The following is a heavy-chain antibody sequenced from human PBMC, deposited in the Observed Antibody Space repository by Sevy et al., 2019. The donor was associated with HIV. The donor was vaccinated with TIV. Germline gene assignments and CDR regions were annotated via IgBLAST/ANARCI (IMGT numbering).Heavy chain of an antibody. CDR1: GITFSTSV. V-gene: IGHV3-21*01. CDR2: ISGDTYYT. J-gene: IGHJ3*02. CDR3: TRASLLGYCSTTSCYYAFDI. Sequence: GGSLRLSCNALGITFSTSVMNWVRQSPDRGLEWVSSISGDTYYTHYADSMRGRFIVSRDNAKNSLFLEMNSLTVEDTAVYYCTRASLLGYCSTTSCYYAFDIWGPGTVVTVSS. D-gene: IGHD2-2*01.